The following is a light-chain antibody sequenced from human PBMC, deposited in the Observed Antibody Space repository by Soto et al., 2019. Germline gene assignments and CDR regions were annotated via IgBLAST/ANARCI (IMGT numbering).Light chain of an antibody. CDR3: QLRSNWPPLT. V-gene: IGKV3-11*01. J-gene: IGKJ4*01. CDR1: QSVSSY. CDR2: DAS. Sequence: EIVLTQSPATLSLSPGERATLSCRASQSVSSYLAWYQQKPGQAPRLLIYDASNRATGIPARFSGSGSGTAFTLTSSSLEPEDFAVYDCQLRSNWPPLTFGGGTKVEIK.